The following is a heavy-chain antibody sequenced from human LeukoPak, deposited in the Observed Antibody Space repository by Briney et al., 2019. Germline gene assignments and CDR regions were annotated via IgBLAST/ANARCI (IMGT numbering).Heavy chain of an antibody. Sequence: AGGSLRLSCAASGFTVSSNYMSWVRQAPGKGLEWVSVIYSGGSTYYADSVKGRFTISRDNSKNTLYLQMNSLRAEDTAVYYCARETNYGGNFSGFSYYYYYTDVSGKGTTVTVSS. CDR3: ARETNYGGNFSGFSYYYYYTDV. J-gene: IGHJ6*03. D-gene: IGHD4-23*01. V-gene: IGHV3-66*02. CDR2: IYSGGST. CDR1: GFTVSSNY.